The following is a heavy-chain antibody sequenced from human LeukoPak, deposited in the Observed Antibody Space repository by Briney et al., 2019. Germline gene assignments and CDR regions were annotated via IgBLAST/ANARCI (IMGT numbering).Heavy chain of an antibody. Sequence: SETLSLTCAVSGGSISSGGYSWSWIRQPPGKGLEWIGYIYHSGSTYYNPSLKSRVTISVDRSKNQFSLKLSSVTAADTAVYYCARHGTTAAIDYWGQGTLVTVSS. CDR3: ARHGTTAAIDY. CDR2: IYHSGST. J-gene: IGHJ4*02. D-gene: IGHD1/OR15-1a*01. CDR1: GGSISSGGYS. V-gene: IGHV4-30-2*01.